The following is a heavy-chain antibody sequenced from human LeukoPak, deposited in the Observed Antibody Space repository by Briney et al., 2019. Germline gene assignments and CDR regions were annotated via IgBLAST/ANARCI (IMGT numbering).Heavy chain of an antibody. CDR3: TRHSGYGDYIYYYYGMDV. CDR1: GFTFSGSA. D-gene: IGHD4-17*01. CDR2: IRSKAKSYAT. V-gene: IGHV3-73*01. J-gene: IGHJ6*02. Sequence: GGSLGLSCAASGFTFSGSAMHWVRQASGKGLEWVGRIRSKAKSYATAYAASVKGRFTISRDDSKNTAYLQMNSLKTEDTAVYYCTRHSGYGDYIYYYYGMDVWGQGTTVTVSS.